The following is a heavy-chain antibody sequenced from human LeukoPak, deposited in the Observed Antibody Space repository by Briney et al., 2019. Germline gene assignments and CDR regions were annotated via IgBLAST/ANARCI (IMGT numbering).Heavy chain of an antibody. Sequence: PGGSLRLSCAASGFTFSSYAMSWVRQAPGKGLEWVSVIYSGGSTYYADSVKGRFTISRDNSKNTLYLQMNSLRAEDTAVYYCAKGYCSSTSCYTGLEDFDYWGQGTLVTVSS. CDR1: GFTFSSYA. D-gene: IGHD2-2*02. CDR2: IYSGGST. CDR3: AKGYCSSTSCYTGLEDFDY. V-gene: IGHV3-23*03. J-gene: IGHJ4*02.